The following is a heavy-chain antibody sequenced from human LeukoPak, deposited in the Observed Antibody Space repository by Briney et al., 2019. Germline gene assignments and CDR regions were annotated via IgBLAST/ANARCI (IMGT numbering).Heavy chain of an antibody. V-gene: IGHV1-69*13. CDR3: ARVAVVTATIFDY. Sequence: SVKVSCKASGGTFSSYAISWVRQAPGQGLEWMGGIIPIFGTANYAQKFQGRVTITADESTSTAYMELSSLRSDDTAVYYCARVAVVTATIFDYWGQGTLVTVSS. D-gene: IGHD2-21*02. J-gene: IGHJ4*02. CDR1: GGTFSSYA. CDR2: IIPIFGTA.